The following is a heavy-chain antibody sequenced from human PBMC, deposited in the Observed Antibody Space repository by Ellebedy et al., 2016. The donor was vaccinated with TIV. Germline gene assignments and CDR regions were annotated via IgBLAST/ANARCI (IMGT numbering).Heavy chain of an antibody. J-gene: IGHJ4*02. D-gene: IGHD6-19*01. V-gene: IGHV4-59*11. CDR3: AGGTGWLPDN. CDR2: IHSSGTT. CDR1: GGPISSHY. Sequence: MPSETLSLTCTVSGGPISSHYWSRIRQPPGKGLEWIGLIHSSGTTNYNPSLKSRVALSVDASNKQFALNLDSVTAADTAEYYCAGGTGWLPDNWGQGTLVTVSS.